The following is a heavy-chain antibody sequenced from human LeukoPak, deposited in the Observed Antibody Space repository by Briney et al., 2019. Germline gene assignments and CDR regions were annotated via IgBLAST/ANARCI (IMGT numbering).Heavy chain of an antibody. D-gene: IGHD5-12*01. J-gene: IGHJ4*02. CDR3: ARGGVGGYDYFDF. CDR1: GGSISSEDYY. CDR2: ITYSGST. Sequence: SETLSLTCTVSGGSISSEDYYWSWIRQPPGKGLEWIGHITYSGSTDYSPSLRSRVTMSVDTSKNQFSLKLNSVTAAETAMYFCARGGVGGYDYFDFWGQGTLVAVSS. V-gene: IGHV4-30-4*01.